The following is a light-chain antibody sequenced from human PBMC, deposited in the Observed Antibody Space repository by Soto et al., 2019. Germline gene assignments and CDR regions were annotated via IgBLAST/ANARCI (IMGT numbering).Light chain of an antibody. V-gene: IGKV3-11*01. Sequence: EIVLTQSPATLSLSPGERATLSCRASQSVSSYLAWYQQKPGQAPRLLIYEASNRATGIPARFSGSGSGTDFTLTIISLEPEEFAVYYCQQRSNWPPWTFGQGTKVEIK. CDR2: EAS. J-gene: IGKJ1*01. CDR3: QQRSNWPPWT. CDR1: QSVSSY.